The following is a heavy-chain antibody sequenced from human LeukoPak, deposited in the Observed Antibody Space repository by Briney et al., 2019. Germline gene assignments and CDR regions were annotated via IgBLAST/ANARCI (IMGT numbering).Heavy chain of an antibody. D-gene: IGHD2-15*01. J-gene: IGHJ4*02. CDR3: ARAPVVVAPYFDY. CDR1: GGSISSYY. V-gene: IGHV4-59*01. Sequence: PSETLSLTCTVSGGSISSYYWSWIRQPPGKGLEWIGYIYYSGSTNYNPSLKSRVTISVDTSKNQFSLKLSSVTAADTAVYYCARAPVVVAPYFDYWGQGTLVTVSS. CDR2: IYYSGST.